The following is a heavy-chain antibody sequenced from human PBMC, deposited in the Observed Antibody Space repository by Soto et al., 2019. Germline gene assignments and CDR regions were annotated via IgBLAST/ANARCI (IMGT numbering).Heavy chain of an antibody. CDR3: ALDNIPGAPDYFDY. Sequence: QVQLVESGGDVVQPGTSLRLSCAASGFSFSTNVLHWVRQAPGKGLEWVAVMSPSGAEKYYTDSVKGRFTISRDNSKNTLYLQMNSLTTDDTAVYYCALDNIPGAPDYFDYWGQATLVTVSS. D-gene: IGHD1-20*01. V-gene: IGHV3-30-3*01. CDR2: MSPSGAEK. CDR1: GFSFSTNV. J-gene: IGHJ4*02.